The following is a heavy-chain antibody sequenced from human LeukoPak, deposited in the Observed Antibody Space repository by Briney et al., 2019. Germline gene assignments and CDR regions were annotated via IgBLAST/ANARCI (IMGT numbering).Heavy chain of an antibody. Sequence: GGSLRLSCAASGFTVSSNYMSWVRQAPGKGLEWVSAISGSGGSTYYADSVKGRFTISRDNSRNTLYLQMNSLRAEDTAVYYCAKTLATIFGVVIIGGAFDIWGQGTMVTVSS. CDR3: AKTLATIFGVVIIGGAFDI. D-gene: IGHD3-3*01. J-gene: IGHJ3*02. CDR1: GFTVSSNY. V-gene: IGHV3-23*01. CDR2: ISGSGGST.